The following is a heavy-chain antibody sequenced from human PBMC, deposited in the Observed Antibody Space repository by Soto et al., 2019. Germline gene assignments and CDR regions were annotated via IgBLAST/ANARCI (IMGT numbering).Heavy chain of an antibody. V-gene: IGHV3-7*01. Sequence: PGGSLRLSCAASGFTFSSYWMSWVRQAPGKGLEWVANIKQDGSEKYYVDSVKGRFTISRDNAKNSLYLQMNSLRAEDTAVYYCARDPATVTSKYYYYGTDVWGQGTTVTVSS. CDR2: IKQDGSEK. CDR1: GFTFSSYW. CDR3: ARDPATVTSKYYYYGTDV. D-gene: IGHD4-4*01. J-gene: IGHJ6*02.